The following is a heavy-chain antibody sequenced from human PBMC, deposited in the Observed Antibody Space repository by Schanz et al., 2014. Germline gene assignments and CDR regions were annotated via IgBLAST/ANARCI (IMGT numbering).Heavy chain of an antibody. Sequence: PGGSLRLSCAASGFIFSNYGMHWVRQVPGKGLEWVSCTNGDGTNAKYADSVKGRFTISRDNAKKTLSLQMISLRAEDTAIYFCTRSYYDFSWGSYRFRAFDIWGQGTTVIVSS. CDR1: GFIFSNYG. J-gene: IGHJ3*02. CDR3: TRSYYDFSWGSYRFRAFDI. D-gene: IGHD3-16*02. CDR2: TNGDGTNA. V-gene: IGHV3-74*01.